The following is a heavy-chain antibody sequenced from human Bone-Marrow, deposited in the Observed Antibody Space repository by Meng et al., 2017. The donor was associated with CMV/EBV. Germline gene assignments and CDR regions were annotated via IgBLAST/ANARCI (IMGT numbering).Heavy chain of an antibody. D-gene: IGHD1-26*01. V-gene: IGHV3-7*01. CDR1: GFAFSMDW. CDR3: ARGWELLFPHFDY. J-gene: IGHJ4*02. CDR2: MKEDGSEK. Sequence: GGSLRLSCAASGFAFSMDWMSCVRQAAGKGLEWVATMKEDGSEKYYVDSVKGRFTISRDNAKNSLYLQMNSLRAEDTAVYYCARGWELLFPHFDYWGQGKLVNVSS.